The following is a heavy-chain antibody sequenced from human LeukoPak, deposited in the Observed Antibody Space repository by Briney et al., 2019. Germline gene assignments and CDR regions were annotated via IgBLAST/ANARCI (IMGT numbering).Heavy chain of an antibody. J-gene: IGHJ1*01. CDR3: ARSGYGLTVQFEI. CDR2: IDASGGST. V-gene: IGHV3-23*01. D-gene: IGHD5-24*01. CDR1: GFTFSNYA. Sequence: GGSEGLFCAASGFTFSNYAMSWVRQAPGKGLEWVSAIDASGGSTAHADSVRGRFTISRDNSKNTLYMQMNTLRAEDTAVYFCARSGYGLTVQFEIWGQGTLVTVSS.